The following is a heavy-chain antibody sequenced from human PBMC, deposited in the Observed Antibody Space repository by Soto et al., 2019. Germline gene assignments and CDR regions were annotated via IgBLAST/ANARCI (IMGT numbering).Heavy chain of an antibody. V-gene: IGHV3-74*01. CDR2: INDDGSST. D-gene: IGHD1-1*01. CDR3: TRGPRSTSTGTGAF. Sequence: GGSLRLSCAASGFTFSMYWMHWVRQVPGKGPEWVTRINDDGSSTNYADSVKGRFTISRDNAKNTLYLQMNDLRAEDTAVYYCTRGPRSTSTGTGAFWGQGTLVTVSS. J-gene: IGHJ4*02. CDR1: GFTFSMYW.